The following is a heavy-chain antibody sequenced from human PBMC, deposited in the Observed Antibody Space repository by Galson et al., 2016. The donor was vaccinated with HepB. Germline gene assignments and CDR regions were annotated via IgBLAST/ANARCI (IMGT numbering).Heavy chain of an antibody. CDR1: GDSITSSGYS. J-gene: IGHJ1*01. V-gene: IGHV4-39*07. D-gene: IGHD2-15*01. Sequence: SETLSLTCAVSGDSITSSGYSWVWIRQPPGKGLQWIGSLYYSGTTFYNPSLRSRVTISVDTSKNQFSLRLHSVTAADTAAYYCARGSNPSLRGEGYHFQHWSQGTLVTVSS. CDR2: LYYSGTT. CDR3: ARGSNPSLRGEGYHFQH.